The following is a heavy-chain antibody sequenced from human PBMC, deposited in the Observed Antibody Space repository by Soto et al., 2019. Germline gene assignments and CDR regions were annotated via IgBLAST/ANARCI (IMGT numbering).Heavy chain of an antibody. CDR1: GFTFSSYA. CDR2: ISYDGSNK. CDR3: ARDRSSGWVADY. D-gene: IGHD6-19*01. J-gene: IGHJ4*02. V-gene: IGHV3-30-3*01. Sequence: QVQLVESGGGVVQPGRSLRLSCAASGFTFSSYAMHWVRQAPGKGLEWVTIISYDGSNKYYADSVKGRFTISRDNSKNTLYLQMNSLRAEDTAVYYCARDRSSGWVADYWGQGTLVTVSS.